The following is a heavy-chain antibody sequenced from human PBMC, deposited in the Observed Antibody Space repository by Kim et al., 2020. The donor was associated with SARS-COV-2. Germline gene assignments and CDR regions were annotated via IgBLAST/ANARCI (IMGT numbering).Heavy chain of an antibody. J-gene: IGHJ5*02. CDR3: ATGAVLLRPSWFDP. CDR2: FDPEDGET. D-gene: IGHD2-15*01. V-gene: IGHV1-24*01. Sequence: ASVKVSCKVSGYTLTELSMHWVRQAPGKGLEWMGGFDPEDGETIYAQKFQGRVTMTEDTSTDTAYMELSSLRSEDTAVYYCATGAVLLRPSWFDPWGQGTLVTVSS. CDR1: GYTLTELS.